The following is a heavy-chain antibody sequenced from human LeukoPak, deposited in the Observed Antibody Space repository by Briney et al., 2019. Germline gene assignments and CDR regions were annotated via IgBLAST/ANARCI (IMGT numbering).Heavy chain of an antibody. D-gene: IGHD3-10*01. J-gene: IGHJ4*02. V-gene: IGHV3-23*01. CDR3: AKDHGYYGSGSYYDY. CDR1: GFTFSSYA. Sequence: PGGSLRLSCAASGFTFSSYAMSWVRRAPGKGLEWVSAISGSGGSTYYADSVKGRFTISRDNSKNTLYLQMNSLRADDTAVYYCAKDHGYYGSGSYYDYWGQGALVTVSS. CDR2: ISGSGGST.